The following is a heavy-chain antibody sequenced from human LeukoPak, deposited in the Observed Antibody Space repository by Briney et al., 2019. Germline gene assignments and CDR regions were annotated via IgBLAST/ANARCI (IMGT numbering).Heavy chain of an antibody. CDR1: GGSFSGYY. CDR3: ARGRILLGYSSGWFTYAFDI. D-gene: IGHD6-19*01. Sequence: KASETLSLTCAVYGGSFSGYYWSWIRQPPGKGLEWIGEINHSGSTNYNPSLKSRVTISVDTSKNQFSLKLSSVTAADTAVYYCARGRILLGYSSGWFTYAFDIWGQGTMVTVSS. CDR2: INHSGST. J-gene: IGHJ3*02. V-gene: IGHV4-34*01.